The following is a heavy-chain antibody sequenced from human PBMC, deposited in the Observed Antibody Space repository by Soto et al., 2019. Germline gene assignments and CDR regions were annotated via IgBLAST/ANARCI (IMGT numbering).Heavy chain of an antibody. CDR3: AITTGIDDSSGYYYVPYAFDI. CDR1: GYSFTSYW. CDR2: IDPSDSYT. J-gene: IGHJ3*02. V-gene: IGHV5-10-1*01. D-gene: IGHD3-22*01. Sequence: PGESLKISCKGSGYSFTSYWISWVRQMPGKGLEWMGRIDPSDSYTNYSPSFQGHVTISADKSISTAYLQWSSLKASDTAMYYCAITTGIDDSSGYYYVPYAFDIWGQGTMVTVSS.